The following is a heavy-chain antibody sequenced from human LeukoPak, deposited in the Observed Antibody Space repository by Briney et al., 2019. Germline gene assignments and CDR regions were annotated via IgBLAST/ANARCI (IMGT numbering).Heavy chain of an antibody. D-gene: IGHD4-17*01. V-gene: IGHV1-46*01. CDR3: ASNGDYVGGFDI. J-gene: IGHJ3*02. CDR2: INPSSGGT. CDR1: GYTFTNYY. Sequence: ASVNVSCKASGYTFTNYYIHWVRQAPGQGLEWMGIINPSSGGTYYAQKFQGRATITSDTSTSTVYMGLSSLRSEDTAVYYCASNGDYVGGFDIWGHGTMVTVSS.